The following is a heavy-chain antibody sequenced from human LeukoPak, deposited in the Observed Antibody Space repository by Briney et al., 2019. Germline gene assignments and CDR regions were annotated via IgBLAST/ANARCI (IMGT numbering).Heavy chain of an antibody. Sequence: SETLSLTCTVSGGSISSSSYYWGWIRQSPDKGLEWIGSIYYSGSTYYNPSLKSRLTVSIDTSKSQFPLKLRSVTAADTAIYYCVGDSSSWTSCFDPWGQGTLVTVSS. CDR2: IYYSGST. D-gene: IGHD6-13*01. V-gene: IGHV4-39*06. CDR1: GGSISSSSYY. J-gene: IGHJ5*02. CDR3: VGDSSSWTSCFDP.